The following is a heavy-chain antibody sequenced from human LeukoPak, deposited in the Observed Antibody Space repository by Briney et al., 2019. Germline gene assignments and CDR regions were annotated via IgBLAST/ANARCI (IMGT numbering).Heavy chain of an antibody. Sequence: GASLRLSCVASGFMFSSYWMNWVRQAPWKGLVWVSRINRDGSSTSYADSVKGRFTISRDNAKNTLFLQMNSLRAEDTAVYYCARGPGAFDIWGQGTMVTVSS. V-gene: IGHV3-74*01. CDR3: ARGPGAFDI. CDR1: GFMFSSYW. J-gene: IGHJ3*02. D-gene: IGHD2-2*01. CDR2: INRDGSST.